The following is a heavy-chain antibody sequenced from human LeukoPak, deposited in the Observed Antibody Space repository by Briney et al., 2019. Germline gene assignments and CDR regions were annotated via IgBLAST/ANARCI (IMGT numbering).Heavy chain of an antibody. CDR2: IYYSGST. CDR3: ARETSYRSSLNWFDP. CDR1: GGSISSSSYY. Sequence: PSETLSLTCTVSGGSISSSSYYWGWIRQPPGKGLEWIGSIYYSGSTYYNPSLQSRVTISVDTSKNQFSLKLSSVTAADTAVYYCARETSYRSSLNWFDPWGQGTLVTVSP. J-gene: IGHJ5*02. V-gene: IGHV4-39*07. D-gene: IGHD6-13*01.